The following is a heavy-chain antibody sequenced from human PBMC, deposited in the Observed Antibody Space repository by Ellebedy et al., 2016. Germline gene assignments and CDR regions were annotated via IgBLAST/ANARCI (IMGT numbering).Heavy chain of an antibody. CDR3: AKGTMDYLHH. D-gene: IGHD3-10*01. Sequence: SLKISCATSRFTFDDYALHWVRQVPGKGLEWVSGISWNSAAIGYGEAVKGRFTISRDSAKNYLYLQMNSLRVEDTALYFCAKGTMDYLHHWGQGTLVTVSS. CDR1: RFTFDDYA. CDR2: ISWNSAAI. V-gene: IGHV3-9*01. J-gene: IGHJ4*02.